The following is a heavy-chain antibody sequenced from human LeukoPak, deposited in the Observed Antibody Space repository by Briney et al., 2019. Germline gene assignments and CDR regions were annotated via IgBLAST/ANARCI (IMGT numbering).Heavy chain of an antibody. J-gene: IGHJ4*02. D-gene: IGHD2-2*01. CDR1: GISFSSHG. Sequence: GTSLRLSCAASGISFSSHGMHWVRQAPGKGLEWVAVIWYDGSNIYYADSVRGRFTISRDNAKKSVYLQMNSLRAEDTAVYYCARAYDYGVYWGQGTLVTVSS. V-gene: IGHV3-33*01. CDR2: IWYDGSNI. CDR3: ARAYDYGVY.